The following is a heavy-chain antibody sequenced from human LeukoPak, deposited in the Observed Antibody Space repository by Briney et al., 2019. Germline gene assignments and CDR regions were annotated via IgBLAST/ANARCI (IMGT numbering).Heavy chain of an antibody. D-gene: IGHD2-15*01. Sequence: GGSLRLSCAASGFTFSSYAMTWVRQAPGKGLEWVSAISGSGVSTYYADSVRGRFTISRDNSKNTLYLQMTSLRAEDTALYYCAKKSSGDYYYYMDVWGKGTTVTVSS. CDR2: ISGSGVST. CDR1: GFTFSSYA. J-gene: IGHJ6*03. CDR3: AKKSSGDYYYYMDV. V-gene: IGHV3-23*01.